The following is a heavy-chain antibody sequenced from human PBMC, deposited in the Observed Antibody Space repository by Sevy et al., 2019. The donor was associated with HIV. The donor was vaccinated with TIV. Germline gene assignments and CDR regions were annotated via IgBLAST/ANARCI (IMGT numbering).Heavy chain of an antibody. J-gene: IGHJ5*02. CDR1: GFTFRSYW. V-gene: IGHV3-7*01. D-gene: IGHD2-21*02. CDR3: ATRVGDVVSATWFDP. CDR2: INQDGSEK. Sequence: GGSLRLSCAASGFTFRSYWMSWVRQAPGKGLEWVANINQDGSEKYYVDSVKGRFTISRDNAKYSLYLQMNSLRAEDTAVYYCATRVGDVVSATWFDPWGQGTLVTVSS.